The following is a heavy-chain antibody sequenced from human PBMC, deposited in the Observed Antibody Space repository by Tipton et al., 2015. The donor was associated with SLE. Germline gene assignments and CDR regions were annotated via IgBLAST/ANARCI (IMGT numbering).Heavy chain of an antibody. Sequence: SLRLSCAASGFTFDDHGLSWVRQAPGKGLEWVSGISWNGGRTGYTDSVKGRFTISRDNAKNSLYLQMISLRAEDTALYFCARAFASGSWERDGFDIWGPGTMVTGSS. CDR1: GFTFDDHG. CDR2: ISWNGGRT. V-gene: IGHV3-20*04. D-gene: IGHD6-13*01. CDR3: ARAFASGSWERDGFDI. J-gene: IGHJ3*02.